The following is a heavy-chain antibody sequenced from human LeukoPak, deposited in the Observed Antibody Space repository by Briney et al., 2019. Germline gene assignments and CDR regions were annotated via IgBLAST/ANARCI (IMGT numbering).Heavy chain of an antibody. V-gene: IGHV4-30-4*01. CDR1: GGSISSGDYY. D-gene: IGHD3-22*01. J-gene: IGHJ4*02. Sequence: SETLSLTCTVSGGSISSGDYYWSWIRQPPGKGLEWIGYIYYSGSTYYNPSLKSRVTISVDTSKNQLSLKLSSVTAADTAVYYCARARFYYDSSGYLYYFDYWGQGTLVTVSS. CDR2: IYYSGST. CDR3: ARARFYYDSSGYLYYFDY.